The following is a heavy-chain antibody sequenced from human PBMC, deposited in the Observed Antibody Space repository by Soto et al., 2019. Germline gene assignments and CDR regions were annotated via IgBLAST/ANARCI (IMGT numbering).Heavy chain of an antibody. D-gene: IGHD5-18*01. Sequence: EVQLVESGGGLVQPGGPLRLSCAASGLTFTSYSMNWVRQAPGKGLEWVSFISSSSSTIYYADSVKGRFTISRDNAKNSLYLQMNSLRDEDTAVYYCARDRGYTYGFDFWGQGALVTVSS. CDR3: ARDRGYTYGFDF. CDR1: GLTFTSYS. V-gene: IGHV3-48*02. J-gene: IGHJ4*02. CDR2: ISSSSSTI.